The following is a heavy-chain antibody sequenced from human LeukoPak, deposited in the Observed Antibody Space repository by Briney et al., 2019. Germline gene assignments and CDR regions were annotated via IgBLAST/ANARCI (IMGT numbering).Heavy chain of an antibody. D-gene: IGHD3-10*01. Sequence: TGRSLRLSCAASGFTFSSYGMHWVRQAPGKGLEWVAVISHDGSNKYYADSVKGRFTISRDNSKNTLYLQMNSLRAEDTAVYYCAKDPYYGSGSYYYSHWGQGTLVTVSS. CDR3: AKDPYYGSGSYYYSH. CDR2: ISHDGSNK. CDR1: GFTFSSYG. J-gene: IGHJ4*02. V-gene: IGHV3-30*18.